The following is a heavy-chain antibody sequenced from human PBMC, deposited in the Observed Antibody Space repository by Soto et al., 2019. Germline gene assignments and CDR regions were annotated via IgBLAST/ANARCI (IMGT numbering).Heavy chain of an antibody. CDR3: AKKHGPYDNCFLY. V-gene: IGHV4-31*03. CDR1: GGSISSGEHY. CDR2: IYYTGST. D-gene: IGHD3-9*01. Sequence: QVQLQESGPGLLKPSQTLSLTCTVSGGSISSGEHYWGWIRQHPGKGLEWIGYIYYTGSTYYNPSLQSRVTISADTSKNQFSLKLSSVTAADTAVYYCAKKHGPYDNCFLYWGQGTLVTVSS. J-gene: IGHJ4*02.